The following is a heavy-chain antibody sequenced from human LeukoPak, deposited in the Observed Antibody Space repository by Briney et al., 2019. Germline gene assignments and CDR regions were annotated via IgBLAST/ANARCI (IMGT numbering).Heavy chain of an antibody. CDR3: ARARYLVRGVMDEYYYYGMDV. CDR2: VYYSGST. CDR1: GGSVSSDIYY. Sequence: SETLSLTCTVSGGSVSSDIYYWSWIRQPPGEGLEWIGYVYYSGSTNYNPSLKSRVTISVDTSKNQFSLKLSSVTAADTAVYYCARARYLVRGVMDEYYYYGMDVWGQGTTVTVSS. V-gene: IGHV4-61*01. D-gene: IGHD3-10*01. J-gene: IGHJ6*02.